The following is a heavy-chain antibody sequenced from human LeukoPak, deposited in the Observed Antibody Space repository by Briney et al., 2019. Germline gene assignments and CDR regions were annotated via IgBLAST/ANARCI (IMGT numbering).Heavy chain of an antibody. D-gene: IGHD3-22*01. J-gene: IGHJ3*02. CDR2: INSDGSST. CDR3: ARRGSNGFSFPPGAFDI. V-gene: IGHV3-74*01. Sequence: PGGSLRLSCAASGFTFSSYWMHWVRQAPGKGLVWVSRINSDGSSTSYADSVKGRFTISRDNAKNTLYLQMNSLRAEDTAVYYCARRGSNGFSFPPGAFDIWGQGTMVTVSS. CDR1: GFTFSSYW.